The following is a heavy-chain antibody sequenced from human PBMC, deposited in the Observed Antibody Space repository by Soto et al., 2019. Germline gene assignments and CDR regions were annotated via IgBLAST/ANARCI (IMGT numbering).Heavy chain of an antibody. Sequence: GGSLRLSCAASGFTFSSYGMHWVRQAPGKGLEWVAVISYDGSNKYYADSVKGRFTISRDNSKNTLYLQMNSLRAEDTAVYYCAKDDSPFDYGDYYENYYYYGMDVWGQGTTVTVSS. D-gene: IGHD4-17*01. J-gene: IGHJ6*02. CDR1: GFTFSSYG. CDR2: ISYDGSNK. CDR3: AKDDSPFDYGDYYENYYYYGMDV. V-gene: IGHV3-30*18.